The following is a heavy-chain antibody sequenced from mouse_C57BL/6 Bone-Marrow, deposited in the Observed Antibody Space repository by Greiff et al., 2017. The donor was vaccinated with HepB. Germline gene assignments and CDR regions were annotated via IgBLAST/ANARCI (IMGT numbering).Heavy chain of an antibody. V-gene: IGHV5-4*03. CDR3: ARGSGNYGFAY. J-gene: IGHJ3*01. Sequence: EVKLVESGGGLVKPGGSLKLSCAASGFTFSSYAMSWVRQTPEKRLEWVATISDGGSYTYYPDNVKGRFTISRDNAKNNLYLQMSHLKSEDTAMYYCARGSGNYGFAYWGQGTLVTVSA. CDR1: GFTFSSYA. D-gene: IGHD2-1*01. CDR2: ISDGGSYT.